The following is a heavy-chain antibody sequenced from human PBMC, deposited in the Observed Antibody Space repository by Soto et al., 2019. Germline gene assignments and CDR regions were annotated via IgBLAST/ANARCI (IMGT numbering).Heavy chain of an antibody. CDR3: AKSVRGITFSSVYFDY. J-gene: IGHJ4*02. CDR1: GFTFSSHA. CDR2: ISGSGGST. V-gene: IGHV3-23*01. Sequence: GGSLRLSCAASGFTFSSHAMSWVRQAPGKGLEWVSAISGSGGSTYYADSVKGRFTISRDNSKNTLYLQMNSLRAEDTAVYYCAKSVRGITFSSVYFDYWGQGTLVTVSS. D-gene: IGHD3-16*01.